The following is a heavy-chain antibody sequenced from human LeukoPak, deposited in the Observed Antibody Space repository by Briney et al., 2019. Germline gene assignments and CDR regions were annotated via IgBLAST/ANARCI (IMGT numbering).Heavy chain of an antibody. V-gene: IGHV3-74*01. CDR3: ARSEAVAWSFDL. Sequence: GGSLRLSCAASGFTFSAYWMHWVRQAPGKGLVWVSRLNTDGSDTRYADSVQGRFTISRDNAKNTLYLRMNSLRAKDTAVYYCARSEAVAWSFDLWGRGTLVTVSS. CDR1: GFTFSAYW. D-gene: IGHD6-19*01. CDR2: LNTDGSDT. J-gene: IGHJ2*01.